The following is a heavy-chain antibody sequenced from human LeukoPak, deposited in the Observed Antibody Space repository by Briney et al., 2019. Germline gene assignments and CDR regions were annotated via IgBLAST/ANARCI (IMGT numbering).Heavy chain of an antibody. J-gene: IGHJ6*03. CDR3: ATRPQYYYYMDV. V-gene: IGHV3-74*01. CDR1: GFTFSSYW. D-gene: IGHD1-14*01. CDR2: INSDGSST. Sequence: GGSLRLSCAASGFTFSSYWMHWVRQAPGEGLVWVSRINSDGSSTSYADSVKGRFTISRDNAKNTLYLQMNSLRAEDTAVYYCATRPQYYYYMDVWGKGTTVTVSS.